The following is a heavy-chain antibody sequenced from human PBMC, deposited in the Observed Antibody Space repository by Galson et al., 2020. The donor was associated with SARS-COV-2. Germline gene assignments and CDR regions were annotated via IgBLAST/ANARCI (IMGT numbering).Heavy chain of an antibody. J-gene: IGHJ5*02. Sequence: SVKVSCKASGGTFSSYAISWVRQAPGQGLEWMGGIIPIFGTANYAQKFQGRVTITADESTSTAYMELSSLRSEDTAVYYCARDLITIFGVVRNWFDPWGQGTLVTVSS. CDR2: IIPIFGTA. CDR3: ARDLITIFGVVRNWFDP. D-gene: IGHD3-3*01. V-gene: IGHV1-69*13. CDR1: GGTFSSYA.